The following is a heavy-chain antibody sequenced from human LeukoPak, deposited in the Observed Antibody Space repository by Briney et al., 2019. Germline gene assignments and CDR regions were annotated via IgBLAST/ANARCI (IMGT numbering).Heavy chain of an antibody. CDR3: ARRRDLYSGSYYPFDY. Sequence: GESLKISCKGSGYSFTTYWIGWVRQMPGKGLEWMGIIYPGDSDARYSPSFQGQVTISADKSISTAYLQWSSLKASDTAMYYCARRRDLYSGSYYPFDYWGQGTLVTVSS. J-gene: IGHJ4*02. D-gene: IGHD1-26*01. CDR2: IYPGDSDA. V-gene: IGHV5-51*01. CDR1: GYSFTTYW.